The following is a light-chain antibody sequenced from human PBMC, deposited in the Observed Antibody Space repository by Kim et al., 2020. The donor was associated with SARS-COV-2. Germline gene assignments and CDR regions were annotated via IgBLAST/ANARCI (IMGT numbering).Light chain of an antibody. CDR3: QQYGASPWT. CDR1: QYVDSGY. CDR2: TTS. Sequence: SPGDRATLSCPASQYVDSGYLAWYQHKPGQAPGLVIYTTSYRAAGIPDRFSGAGSGADFTLTISRLEPEDLAVYYCQQYGASPWTFGLGTKVDIK. J-gene: IGKJ1*01. V-gene: IGKV3-20*01.